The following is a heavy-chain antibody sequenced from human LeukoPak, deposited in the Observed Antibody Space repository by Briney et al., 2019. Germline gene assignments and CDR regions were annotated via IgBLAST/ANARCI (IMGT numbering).Heavy chain of an antibody. Sequence: SETLSLTCTVSGGSISSNSYYWGWIRQPPGKGLEWIGTIYYSGNTYYNPSLKSRVTISVDTSKNQFSLKLSSVTAADTAVYYCASGVVPGAVVGFDPWGQGTLVTVSS. J-gene: IGHJ5*02. V-gene: IGHV4-39*01. CDR1: GGSISSNSYY. CDR2: IYYSGNT. D-gene: IGHD2-2*01. CDR3: ASGVVPGAVVGFDP.